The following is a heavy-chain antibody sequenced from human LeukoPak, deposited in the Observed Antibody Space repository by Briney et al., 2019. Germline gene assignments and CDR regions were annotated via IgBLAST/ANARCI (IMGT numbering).Heavy chain of an antibody. CDR2: ISSSGSTI. D-gene: IGHD3-16*02. J-gene: IGHJ4*02. CDR1: GFAFSDYY. CDR3: ARGAYVWGSYRYFDY. V-gene: IGHV3-11*01. Sequence: GGSLRLSCAASGFAFSDYYMSWIRQAPGKGLEWVSYISSSGSTIYYADSVKGRFTISRDNAKNSLYLQMNSLRAEDTAVYYCARGAYVWGSYRYFDYWGQGTLVTVSS.